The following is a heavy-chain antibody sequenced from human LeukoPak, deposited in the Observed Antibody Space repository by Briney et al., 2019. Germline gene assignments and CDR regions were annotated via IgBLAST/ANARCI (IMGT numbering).Heavy chain of an antibody. Sequence: SETLSLTCAVYGGSFSGYYWNWIRQPPGKGLEWIGEINHSGSTNYNPSLKSRVSISVDTSKNQFSLKLTSVTAADTAVYYCARGSSPQGPRPRSYYYYYYMDVWGKGTTVTVSS. CDR2: INHSGST. V-gene: IGHV4-34*01. CDR1: GGSFSGYY. CDR3: ARGSSPQGPRPRSYYYYYYMDV. J-gene: IGHJ6*03.